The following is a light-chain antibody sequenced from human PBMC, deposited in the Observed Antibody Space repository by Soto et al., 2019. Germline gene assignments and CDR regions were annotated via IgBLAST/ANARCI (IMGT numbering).Light chain of an antibody. CDR3: QQRGNWPFT. Sequence: EVVMTQSPATLSVSPGERATLSCRASQAVNSNLAWYQQKPGQAPRLLIYGASTRASDIPARFSGSGSGTDFTLAISSLEPEDFAVYYCQQRGNWPFTFGQGTKLELK. J-gene: IGKJ2*01. V-gene: IGKV3-15*01. CDR1: QAVNSN. CDR2: GAS.